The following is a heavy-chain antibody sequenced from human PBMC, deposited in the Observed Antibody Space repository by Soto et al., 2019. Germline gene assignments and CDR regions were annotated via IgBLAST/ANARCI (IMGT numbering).Heavy chain of an antibody. J-gene: IGHJ4*02. CDR1: GYTFTSYA. Sequence: QVQLVQSGAEVKKPGASVKVSCKASGYTFTSYAMHWVRQAPGQRLEWMGWINAGNGNTKYSQKFQGRVTITRVTAASTAYMELSSLRSEHTAVYYCARSSGWYLNYWGQGTLVTVSS. CDR2: INAGNGNT. D-gene: IGHD6-19*01. CDR3: ARSSGWYLNY. V-gene: IGHV1-3*01.